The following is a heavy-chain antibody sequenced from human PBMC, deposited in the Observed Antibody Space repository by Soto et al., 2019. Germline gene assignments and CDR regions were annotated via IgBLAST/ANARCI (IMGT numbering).Heavy chain of an antibody. Sequence: QVQLVESGGGVVRPGWSLRLSFAASGFTFSSYGMHWVRQAPGKGLEWVAVIWYDGRNKYYADSVKGRFTISRDNSKNPQYLQMNSLRAEDTAVYYCARALRFFDYWGQGTLVTVSS. V-gene: IGHV3-33*01. CDR3: ARALRFFDY. D-gene: IGHD3-3*01. J-gene: IGHJ4*02. CDR1: GFTFSSYG. CDR2: IWYDGRNK.